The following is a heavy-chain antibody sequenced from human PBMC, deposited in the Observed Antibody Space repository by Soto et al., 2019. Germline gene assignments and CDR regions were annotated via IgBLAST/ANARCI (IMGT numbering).Heavy chain of an antibody. V-gene: IGHV3-23*01. CDR3: ARDQEQWLVHDYYGMDV. CDR2: IDGSGGDT. D-gene: IGHD6-19*01. CDR1: GFTFSSYA. Sequence: HPGGSLRLSCAASGFTFSSYAMGWVRQAPGTGLEWVSVIDGSGGDTSFADSVKGRFTISRDNSKNTLYLQMNSLRAEDTAVYYCARDQEQWLVHDYYGMDVWGQGTTVTV. J-gene: IGHJ6*02.